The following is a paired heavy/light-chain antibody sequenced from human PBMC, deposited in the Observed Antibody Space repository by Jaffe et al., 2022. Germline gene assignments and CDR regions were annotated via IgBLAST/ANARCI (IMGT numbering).Light chain of an antibody. V-gene: IGKV1-8*01. CDR2: AAS. J-gene: IGKJ5*01. Sequence: AIRMTQSPSSFSASTGDRVTITCRASQGISSYLAWYQQKPGKAPKLLIYAASTLQSGVPSRFSGSGSGTDFTLTISCLQSEDFATYYCQQYYSYPITFGQGTRLEIK. CDR3: QQYYSYPIT. CDR1: QGISSY.
Heavy chain of an antibody. Sequence: QVQLVESGGGVVQPGGSLRLSCAASGFTFSSYGMHWVRQAPGKGLEWVAFIRYDGSNKYYADSVKGRFTISRDNSKNTLYLQMNSLRAEDTAVYYCAKDRRSTYYDILTGFHGMSLADAFDIWGQGTMVTVSS. V-gene: IGHV3-30*02. J-gene: IGHJ3*02. CDR1: GFTFSSYG. D-gene: IGHD3-9*01. CDR3: AKDRRSTYYDILTGFHGMSLADAFDI. CDR2: IRYDGSNK.